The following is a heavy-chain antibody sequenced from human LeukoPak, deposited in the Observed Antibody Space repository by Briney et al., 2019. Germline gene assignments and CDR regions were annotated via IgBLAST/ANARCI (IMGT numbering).Heavy chain of an antibody. Sequence: PGGSLRLSCAVSRFTFTAAWMSWVRQAPGKGLEWVSAISGSGGSTYYADSVKGRFTISRDNSKNTLYLQMNSLRAEDTAVYYCAKGSYSSSWSTGDYWGQGTLVTVSS. D-gene: IGHD6-13*01. V-gene: IGHV3-23*01. CDR2: ISGSGGST. CDR1: RFTFTAAW. J-gene: IGHJ4*02. CDR3: AKGSYSSSWSTGDY.